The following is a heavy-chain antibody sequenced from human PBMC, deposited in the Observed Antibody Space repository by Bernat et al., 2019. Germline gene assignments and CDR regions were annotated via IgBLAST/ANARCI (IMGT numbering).Heavy chain of an antibody. D-gene: IGHD2-15*01. CDR1: GFTVSSYG. Sequence: GQLGGGGGGVGQPGRSLGLACAAAGFTVSSYGMHWVRQAPGKGLEWVAVIWYDGSNNYYADSVKGRVTISRDNSKNTLYLQMNSLRAEDTAVYYCARDGGYCSGGSCYSFHFAYWGQGTLVTVSS. V-gene: IGHV3-33*01. CDR3: ARDGGYCSGGSCYSFHFAY. CDR2: IWYDGSNN. J-gene: IGHJ4*02.